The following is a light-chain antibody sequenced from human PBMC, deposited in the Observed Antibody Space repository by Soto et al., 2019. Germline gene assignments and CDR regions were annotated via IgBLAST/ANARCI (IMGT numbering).Light chain of an antibody. Sequence: EIELTQSPGTLSLSPGERPTLSCRASQSVSSSYLAWYQQKPGQAPRLLIYGASSRATGIPDRFSGSGSGTDFTLTISRLEPEDFAVYYCQQYVSSPWAFGQGTKVDI. CDR2: GAS. J-gene: IGKJ1*01. V-gene: IGKV3-20*01. CDR1: QSVSSSY. CDR3: QQYVSSPWA.